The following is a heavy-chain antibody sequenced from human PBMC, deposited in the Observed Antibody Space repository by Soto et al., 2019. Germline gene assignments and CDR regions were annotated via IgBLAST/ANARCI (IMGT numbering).Heavy chain of an antibody. V-gene: IGHV3-7*05. D-gene: IGHD3-9*01. Sequence: GGSLRLSCAVSGFTFSSYWMTWVRQAPGKGLEWVANIKQGGSEKYYVDSVKGRFTISRDNAKNSLYLQMNSLRAEDTAVYYCARVPYFDWLSYYYVMDVWGQGTTVTVSS. CDR1: GFTFSSYW. J-gene: IGHJ6*02. CDR2: IKQGGSEK. CDR3: ARVPYFDWLSYYYVMDV.